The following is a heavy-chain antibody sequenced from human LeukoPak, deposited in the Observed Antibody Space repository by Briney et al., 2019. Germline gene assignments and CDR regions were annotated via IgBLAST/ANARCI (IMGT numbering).Heavy chain of an antibody. V-gene: IGHV3-23*01. CDR1: GFTFSSYA. J-gene: IGHJ4*02. CDR3: AKDLGAADYGDYLY. CDR2: ISGSGGST. D-gene: IGHD4-17*01. Sequence: GGSLRLSCAASGFTFSSYAMSWVRQAPGKGLEWVSAISGSGGSTYYADSVKGRFTISRDNSKNTLYLQMNSLRAEDTAVYYGAKDLGAADYGDYLYWGQGTLVTVSS.